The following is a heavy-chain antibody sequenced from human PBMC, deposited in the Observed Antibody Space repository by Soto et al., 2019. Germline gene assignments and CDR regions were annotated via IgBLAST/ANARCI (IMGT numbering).Heavy chain of an antibody. CDR1: GFPFSDYY. V-gene: IGHV3-11*01. D-gene: IGHD1-26*01. J-gene: IGHJ3*02. Sequence: GGPLRLSCAASGFPFSDYYMSWIRQAPGKGLGWVSYISSSGSTIYYADSVKGRFTISRDNAKNSLYLQMNSLRAEDTAVYYCARDLEGDSASYNDAFDIWGQGTMVTVSS. CDR3: ARDLEGDSASYNDAFDI. CDR2: ISSSGSTI.